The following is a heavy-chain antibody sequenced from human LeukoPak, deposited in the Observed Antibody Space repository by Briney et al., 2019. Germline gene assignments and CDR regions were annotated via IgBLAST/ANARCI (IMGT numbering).Heavy chain of an antibody. CDR1: GFTFSSHG. CDR2: ISNDGSRK. D-gene: IGHD1-7*01. Sequence: ESGGSLRLSCAPSGFTFSSHGMHWVRQAPGKGLEWVAIISNDGSRKYYAHSVEGRFTISRDNSKNTLYLQMNSLRAGDTAVYYCARDKRGPELGEVYFDYWGQGTLVTVSS. J-gene: IGHJ4*02. V-gene: IGHV3-30*03. CDR3: ARDKRGPELGEVYFDY.